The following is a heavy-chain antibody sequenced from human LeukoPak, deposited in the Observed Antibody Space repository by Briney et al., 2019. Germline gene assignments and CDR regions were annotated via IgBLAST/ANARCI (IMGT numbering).Heavy chain of an antibody. D-gene: IGHD7-27*01. CDR3: ASHSKLGITFDY. CDR1: GGSISSYY. Sequence: SETLSLTCTVSGGSISSYYWSWIRQPPGKGLEWIGCIYYSGSTNYNPSLKSRVTISVDTSKNQFSLKLSSVTAADTAVYYCASHSKLGITFDYWGQGTLVTVSS. V-gene: IGHV4-59*01. J-gene: IGHJ4*02. CDR2: IYYSGST.